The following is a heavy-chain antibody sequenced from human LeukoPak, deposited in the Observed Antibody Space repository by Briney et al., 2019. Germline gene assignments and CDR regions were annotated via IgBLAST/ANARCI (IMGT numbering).Heavy chain of an antibody. CDR3: AKPSPPYYDFWSGYSALDY. J-gene: IGHJ4*02. CDR1: GFTFSSYA. CDR2: ISGSGGST. V-gene: IGHV3-23*01. D-gene: IGHD3-3*01. Sequence: GGSLRLSCAASGFTFSSYAMSWVRQAPGKGLEWVSAISGSGGSTYYADSVKGRFTISRDNSKNTRYLQMNSLRSEDTAVYYCAKPSPPYYDFWSGYSALDYWGQGTLVTVSS.